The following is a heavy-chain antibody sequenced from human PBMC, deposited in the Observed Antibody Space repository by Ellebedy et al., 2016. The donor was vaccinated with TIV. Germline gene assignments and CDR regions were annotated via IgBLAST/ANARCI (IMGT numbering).Heavy chain of an antibody. V-gene: IGHV4-34*01. J-gene: IGHJ6*02. CDR1: GGSFSGYY. CDR2: INHSGST. CDR3: AKDRYFDYYYGMDV. D-gene: IGHD3-9*01. Sequence: SETLSLTXAVYGGSFSGYYWSWIRQPPGKGLEWIGEINHSGSTNYNPSLKSRVTISVDTSKNQFSLKLSSVTAADTAVYYCAKDRYFDYYYGMDVWGQGTTVTVSS.